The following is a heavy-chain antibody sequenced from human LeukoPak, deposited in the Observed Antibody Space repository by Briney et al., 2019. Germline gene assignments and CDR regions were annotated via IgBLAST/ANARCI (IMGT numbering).Heavy chain of an antibody. D-gene: IGHD3-3*01. V-gene: IGHV4-59*11. J-gene: IGHJ4*02. CDR3: ARDHDFRFDY. CDR2: IYYSGST. CDR1: GGSISSHY. Sequence: SETLSLTCTVSGGSISSHYWSWIRQPPGKGLEWIGHIYYSGSTNYNPSLKSRVTISVDTSKNQFSLKLSSVTAADTAVYYCARDHDFRFDYWGQGTLVTVSS.